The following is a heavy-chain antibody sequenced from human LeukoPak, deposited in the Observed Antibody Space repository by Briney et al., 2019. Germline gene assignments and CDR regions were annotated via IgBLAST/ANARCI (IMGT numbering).Heavy chain of an antibody. D-gene: IGHD5-18*01. J-gene: IGHJ4*02. Sequence: ASVKVSCKASGYTLTSYYMHWVRQAPGQGLEWMGIINPSGGSTSYAQKFQGRVTMTRDTSTSTVYMELSSLRSEDTAVYYCARDRYTAMATYYFDYWGQGTLVTVSS. CDR1: GYTLTSYY. V-gene: IGHV1-46*01. CDR3: ARDRYTAMATYYFDY. CDR2: INPSGGST.